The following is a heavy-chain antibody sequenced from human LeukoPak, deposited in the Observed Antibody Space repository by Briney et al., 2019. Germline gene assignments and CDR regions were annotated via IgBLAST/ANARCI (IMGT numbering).Heavy chain of an antibody. J-gene: IGHJ3*02. D-gene: IGHD5-24*01. V-gene: IGHV3-30*03. Sequence: AGSLRLSCAASGFTFSTYGLHWVRQAPGKGLEWVALISYDGRNKNYISSVKGRFTISRDDSKNTLYLQMNSLRAEDTAVYYCALQSDAFDIWGQGTMVTVTS. CDR2: ISYDGRNK. CDR1: GFTFSTYG. CDR3: ALQSDAFDI.